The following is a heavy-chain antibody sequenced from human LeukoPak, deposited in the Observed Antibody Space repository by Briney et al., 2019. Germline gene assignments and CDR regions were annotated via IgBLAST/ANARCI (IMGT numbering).Heavy chain of an antibody. CDR2: IYYSGST. Sequence: PSETLSLTCTVSGGSISSYYWSWIRQPPGKGLEWIGYIYYSGSTNYNPSLKSRVTISVDTSKNQFSLKLSSVTAADTAVYYCARHLMGGPRVVVATLDYWDQGTLVTVSS. V-gene: IGHV4-59*01. CDR3: ARHLMGGPRVVVATLDY. D-gene: IGHD2-15*01. J-gene: IGHJ4*02. CDR1: GGSISSYY.